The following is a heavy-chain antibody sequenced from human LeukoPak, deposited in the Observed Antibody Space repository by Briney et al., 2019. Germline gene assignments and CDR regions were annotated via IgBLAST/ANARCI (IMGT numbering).Heavy chain of an antibody. D-gene: IGHD2/OR15-2a*01. V-gene: IGHV3-53*01. Sequence: GGSLRLSCAASGFTVNNNYMTWVRQAPGKGLEWVSVIYSGGTTYYADSVKGRFTISRDNSKNTLYLQMNSLRVDDTAVYYCARDPGIRNGMDVWGQGTTVTVSS. CDR1: GFTVNNNY. CDR2: IYSGGTT. CDR3: ARDPGIRNGMDV. J-gene: IGHJ6*02.